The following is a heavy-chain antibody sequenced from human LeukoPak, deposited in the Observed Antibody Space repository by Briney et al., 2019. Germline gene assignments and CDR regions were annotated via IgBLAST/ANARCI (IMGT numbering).Heavy chain of an antibody. CDR3: ARGSGLYCGGDCYNY. D-gene: IGHD2-21*01. Sequence: ASVKVSCKASGYTFTGYYMHWVRQAPGQGLEWMGWISAYNGNTNYAQKLQGRVTITADESTSTAYMELSSLRSEDTAVYYCARGSGLYCGGDCYNYWGQGTLVTVSS. J-gene: IGHJ4*02. CDR1: GYTFTGYY. V-gene: IGHV1-18*04. CDR2: ISAYNGNT.